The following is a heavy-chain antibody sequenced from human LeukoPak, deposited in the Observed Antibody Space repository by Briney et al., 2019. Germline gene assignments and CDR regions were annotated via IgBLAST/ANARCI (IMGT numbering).Heavy chain of an antibody. D-gene: IGHD3-10*01. Sequence: GGSLRLSCAASGFIFSQYWISWLRQAPGKGLEWVANIKHDGSEKQDGSEKNYVDSVKGRFTISRDNAKNSLYLQMNSLRAEDTAVYYCARSGRGVDSFYFYMDVWGKGTTVTVSS. CDR3: ARSGRGVDSFYFYMDV. CDR1: GFIFSQYW. CDR2: IKHDGSEKQDGSEK. V-gene: IGHV3-7*01. J-gene: IGHJ6*03.